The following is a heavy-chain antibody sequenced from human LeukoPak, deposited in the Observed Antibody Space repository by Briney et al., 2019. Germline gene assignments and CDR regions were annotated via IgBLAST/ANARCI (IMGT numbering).Heavy chain of an antibody. J-gene: IGHJ3*02. D-gene: IGHD3-22*01. Sequence: SVKVSCKASGGTFSSYAISWVRQAPGQGLEWMGGIIPIFGTANYAQKFQGRVTITADKSTSTAYMELSSLRSEDTAVYYCAKRSSGSKGAFDIWGQGTMVTVSS. CDR1: GGTFSSYA. CDR3: AKRSSGSKGAFDI. CDR2: IIPIFGTA. V-gene: IGHV1-69*06.